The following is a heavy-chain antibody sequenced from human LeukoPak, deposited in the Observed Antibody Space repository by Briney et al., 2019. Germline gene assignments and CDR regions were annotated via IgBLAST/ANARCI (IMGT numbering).Heavy chain of an antibody. D-gene: IGHD5-18*01. CDR3: ARRRGYSYGLENWFDP. J-gene: IGHJ5*02. CDR1: GGSISSSSYY. Sequence: SETLSLTCTVSGGSISSSSYYWGWIRQPPGKGLEWIGSIYYSGSTYYNPSLKSRVTISVDTSKNQFSLKLSSVTAADTAVYYCARRRGYSYGLENWFDPWGQGTLVTVSS. V-gene: IGHV4-39*01. CDR2: IYYSGST.